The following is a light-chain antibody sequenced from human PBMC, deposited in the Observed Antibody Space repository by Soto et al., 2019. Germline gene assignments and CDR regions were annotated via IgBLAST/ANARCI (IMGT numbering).Light chain of an antibody. Sequence: EIVLTQSPDTLSFSPGESATLSCTASQSVSARLAWYKHNPGQPPRLLISDVFNRASGVAERFSGSGSETDFTLIIRRLEPEDSALYYCQHYQGGHPIAFGQGTRLEIK. J-gene: IGKJ5*01. CDR3: QHYQGGHPIA. CDR1: QSVSAR. V-gene: IGKV3-20*01. CDR2: DVF.